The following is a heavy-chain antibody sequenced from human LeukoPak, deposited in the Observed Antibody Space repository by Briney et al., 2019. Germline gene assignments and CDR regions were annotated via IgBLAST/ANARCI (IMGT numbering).Heavy chain of an antibody. V-gene: IGHV4-39*01. CDR2: IYYGGTT. D-gene: IGHD3-10*01. CDR1: DGSISSSSYY. J-gene: IGHJ5*02. Sequence: SETLSLTCTVSDGSISSSSYYWGWVRQPPGKGLEWIGTIYYGGTTYYNPSLKSRVTISVDTSKNQFSLKLRSVTAADTAVYFCAGVRGIISRNWFDPWGHGTLVTVSS. CDR3: AGVRGIISRNWFDP.